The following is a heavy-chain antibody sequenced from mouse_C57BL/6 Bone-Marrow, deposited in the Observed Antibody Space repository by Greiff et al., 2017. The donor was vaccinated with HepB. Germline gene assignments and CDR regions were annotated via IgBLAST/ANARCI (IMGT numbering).Heavy chain of an antibody. CDR2: IHPNSGST. D-gene: IGHD2-3*01. V-gene: IGHV1-64*01. CDR3: ARGKDGYYPAWFAY. CDR1: GYTFTSYW. Sequence: QVQLKQPGAELVKPGASVKLSCKASGYTFTSYWMHWVKQRPGQGLEWIGMIHPNSGSTNYNEKFKSKATLTVDKSSSTAYMQLSSLTSEDSAVYYCARGKDGYYPAWFAYWGQGTLVTVSA. J-gene: IGHJ3*01.